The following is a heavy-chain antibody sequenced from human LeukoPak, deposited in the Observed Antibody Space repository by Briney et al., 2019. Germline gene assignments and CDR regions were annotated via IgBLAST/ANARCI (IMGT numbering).Heavy chain of an antibody. CDR3: ARGPRNDP. CDR2: VHPDTGYA. CDR1: GYPFTTYE. V-gene: IGHV1-8*01. Sequence: ASVKVSCKTSGYPFTTYEINWVREAAGQGLEWMGWVHPDTGYADYAQKFQGRVTMTSDTSISTAYMELSSLRSDDTAVYFCARGPRNDPWGQGTLVTVSS. D-gene: IGHD1-14*01. J-gene: IGHJ5*02.